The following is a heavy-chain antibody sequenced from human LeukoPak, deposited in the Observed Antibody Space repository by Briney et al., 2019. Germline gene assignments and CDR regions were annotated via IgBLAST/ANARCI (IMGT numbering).Heavy chain of an antibody. CDR2: ISSSSYI. Sequence: GGSLRLSCAASGFTFSSYSMNWVRQAPGKGLEWVSSISSSSYIYYADSVKGRFTISRDNAKNSLYLQMNSLRAEDTAVYYYARAHPLPHPYPGATHPPDYWGQGTLVTVSS. J-gene: IGHJ4*02. CDR3: ARAHPLPHPYPGATHPPDY. CDR1: GFTFSSYS. D-gene: IGHD1-26*01. V-gene: IGHV3-21*01.